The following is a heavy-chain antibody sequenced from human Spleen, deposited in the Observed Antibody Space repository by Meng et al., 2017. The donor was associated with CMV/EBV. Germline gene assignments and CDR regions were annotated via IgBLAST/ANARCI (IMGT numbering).Heavy chain of an antibody. CDR2: INPSGGST. CDR1: YY. CDR3: ARDYVRHYYDSSGYSAQSWFDP. D-gene: IGHD3-22*01. J-gene: IGHJ5*02. V-gene: IGHV1-46*01. Sequence: YYIHWVRQAPGQGLEWMGIINPSGGSTSYAQKFQGRVTMTRDTSTSTVYMELSSLRSEDTAVYYCARDYVRHYYDSSGYSAQSWFDPWGQGTLVTVSS.